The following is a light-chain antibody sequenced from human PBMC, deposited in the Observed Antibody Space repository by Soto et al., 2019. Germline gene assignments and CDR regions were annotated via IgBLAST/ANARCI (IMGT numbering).Light chain of an antibody. CDR2: KAS. J-gene: IGKJ1*01. V-gene: IGKV1-5*03. Sequence: IQLTQSPSSLSASVVYRVTITCRASQTISSWLAWYQQKPGKAPKLLIYKASSLESGVPSRFSGSGSGTEFTLTISSLQPDDFATYYCQQYNSYSETFGQGTKVDI. CDR1: QTISSW. CDR3: QQYNSYSET.